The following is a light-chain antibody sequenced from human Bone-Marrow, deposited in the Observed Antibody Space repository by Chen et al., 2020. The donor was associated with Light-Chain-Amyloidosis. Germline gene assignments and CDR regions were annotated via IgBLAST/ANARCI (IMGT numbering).Light chain of an antibody. CDR1: SSDVASYNF. J-gene: IGLJ1*01. CDR2: DVS. V-gene: IGLV2-14*01. CDR3: SSYTSGSTFV. Sequence: QSALTQPSSVSGSPGPAITISCTGTSSDVASYNFVSWYQQHPGKAPRLIIYDVSNRPSGVSYRLSGSKSGNTASLTISGLQAEDEADYYCSSYTSGSTFVFGTGTKVTVL.